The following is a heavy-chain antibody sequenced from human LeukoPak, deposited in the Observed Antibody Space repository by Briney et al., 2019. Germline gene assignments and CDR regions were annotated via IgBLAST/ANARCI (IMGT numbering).Heavy chain of an antibody. D-gene: IGHD1-14*01. V-gene: IGHV3-33*01. CDR2: MWYDGNQK. CDR1: GFSHSLSVYL. Sequence: SLTLPRLLSGFSHSLSVYLVHGVPQAPGKGLEWVGVMWYDGNQKFYVDSVKGRFTISRDGSKNTVDLEMNSLRVEDAAVYFCTRGSGSNHNHMDVWGKGTTVTVSS. J-gene: IGHJ6*03. CDR3: TRGSGSNHNHMDV.